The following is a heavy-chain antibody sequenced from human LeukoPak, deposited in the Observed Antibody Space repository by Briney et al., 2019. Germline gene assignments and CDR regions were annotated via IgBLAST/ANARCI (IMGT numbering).Heavy chain of an antibody. J-gene: IGHJ4*02. CDR1: GGSISSYY. D-gene: IGHD2-15*01. Sequence: SETLSLTCTVSGGSISSYYWSWIRQPPGKGLEWIGYIYYSGSTNYNPSLKSRVTMSVDTSKNQFSLKLSSVTAADTAVYYCARAARGAVDYWGQGTLVTVSS. CDR2: IYYSGST. V-gene: IGHV4-59*12. CDR3: ARAARGAVDY.